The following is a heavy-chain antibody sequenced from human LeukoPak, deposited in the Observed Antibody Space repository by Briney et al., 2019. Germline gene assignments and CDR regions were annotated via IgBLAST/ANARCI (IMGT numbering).Heavy chain of an antibody. D-gene: IGHD4-23*01. CDR1: GGSFSGYY. J-gene: IGHJ6*03. V-gene: IGHV4-34*01. CDR2: INHSGST. Sequence: ASETLSLTCAVYGGSFSGYYWSWIRQPPGKGLEWIGEINHSGSTNYNPSLKSRVTISVDTSKNQFSLKLSSVTAAGTAVYYCARGRTTVVTYHYYYYYMDVWGKGTTVTVSS. CDR3: ARGRTTVVTYHYYYYYMDV.